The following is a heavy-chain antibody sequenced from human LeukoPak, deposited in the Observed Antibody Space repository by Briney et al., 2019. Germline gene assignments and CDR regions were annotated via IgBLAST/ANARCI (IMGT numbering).Heavy chain of an antibody. CDR1: GFRFGGFW. V-gene: IGHV3-7*01. J-gene: IGHJ3*02. CDR3: TRDVREAYDI. D-gene: IGHD3-16*01. Sequence: GGSLRLSCEASGFRFGGFWMNWVRQAPGRGPERVANINQDGSEKLYVGSVKGRFTISRDNAKNSLYLQMNSLRVEDTAVYYCTRDVREAYDIWGHGTMVTVSS. CDR2: INQDGSEK.